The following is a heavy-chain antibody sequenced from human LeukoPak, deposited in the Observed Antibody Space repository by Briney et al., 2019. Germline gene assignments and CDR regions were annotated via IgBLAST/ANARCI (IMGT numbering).Heavy chain of an antibody. CDR1: GFTFSSYG. J-gene: IGHJ4*02. Sequence: GGSLRLSCAASGFTFSSYGMSWVRQAPGKGLEWVSAIGGRDGSTYYADSVKGRFTISRDNARNSLYLQMNSLRAEDTAVYFCARGGLSIMGYWGQGTLVTVSS. CDR2: IGGRDGST. D-gene: IGHD2/OR15-2a*01. CDR3: ARGGLSIMGY. V-gene: IGHV3-23*01.